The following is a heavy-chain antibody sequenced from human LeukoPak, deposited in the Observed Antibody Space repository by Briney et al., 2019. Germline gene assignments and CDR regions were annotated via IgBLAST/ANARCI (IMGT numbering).Heavy chain of an antibody. V-gene: IGHV1-18*01. CDR2: ISAYNGNT. CDR1: GYTFTSYG. D-gene: IGHD3-16*02. Sequence: ASVKVSCKASGYTFTSYGISWVRQAPGQGLEWMGWISAYNGNTNYAQKLQGRVTMTTDTSTSTAYMELRSLRSDDTAVYYCARVHYDYVWGSYRHLDYWGLRTLVTVSS. CDR3: ARVHYDYVWGSYRHLDY. J-gene: IGHJ4*02.